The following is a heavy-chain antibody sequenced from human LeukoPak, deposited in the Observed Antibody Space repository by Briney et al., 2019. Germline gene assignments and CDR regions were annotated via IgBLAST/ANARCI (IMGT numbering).Heavy chain of an antibody. D-gene: IGHD3-9*01. CDR1: GYTFTGYY. CDR2: INPNSGGT. CDR3: ARESLGQYYDILTGYSRGFGNWFDP. Sequence: GASVKVSCKASGYTFTGYYMHWVRQAPGQGLEWMGWINPNSGGTNYAQKFQGRVTMTRDTSISTAYMELSSLRSEDTAVYYCARESLGQYYDILTGYSRGFGNWFDPWGQGTLVTVSS. J-gene: IGHJ5*02. V-gene: IGHV1-2*02.